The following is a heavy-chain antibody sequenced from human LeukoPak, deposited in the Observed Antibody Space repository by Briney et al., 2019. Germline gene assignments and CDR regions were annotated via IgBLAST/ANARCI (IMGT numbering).Heavy chain of an antibody. V-gene: IGHV1-46*01. CDR1: GYTFTSYY. CDR2: INPSGGST. D-gene: IGHD3-22*01. CDR3: ARESGYYRHFDY. J-gene: IGHJ4*02. Sequence: ASVKVSCKASGYTFTSYYMHWVRQAPGQGLEWRGIINPSGGSTRYEKKFEGRGTMTRDTSTGTAYMELSSLRSEDTAVYYCARESGYYRHFDYWGQGTLVTVSS.